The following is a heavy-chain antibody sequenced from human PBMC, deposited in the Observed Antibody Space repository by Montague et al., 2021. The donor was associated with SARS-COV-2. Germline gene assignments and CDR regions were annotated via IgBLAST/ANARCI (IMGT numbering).Heavy chain of an antibody. Sequence: RSLSLSASGFTFSSYEMNWVRQAPGKGLEWVSYISSSGSTIHYADSVKGRFTISRDNAKNSLYLQMNSLRAEDTAVYYCARDAEILEYSSLGSFDYWGQGTLVTVSS. CDR3: ARDAEILEYSSLGSFDY. J-gene: IGHJ4*02. V-gene: IGHV3-48*03. CDR1: GFTFSSYE. CDR2: ISSSGSTI. D-gene: IGHD6-6*01.